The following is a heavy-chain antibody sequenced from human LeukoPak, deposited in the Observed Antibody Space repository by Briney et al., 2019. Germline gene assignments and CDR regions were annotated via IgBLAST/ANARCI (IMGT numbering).Heavy chain of an antibody. CDR3: AREGGPYSSTLRGC. CDR2: MYSSGST. CDR1: GGSISSGSYY. J-gene: IGHJ4*02. V-gene: IGHV3-53*01. Sequence: PSETLSLTCTVSGGSISSGSYYWGWIRQPPGKGLEWVSVMYSSGSTDYADSVKGRFTIFRDNSKNTLYLQMNSLRAEDTAVYYCAREGGPYSSTLRGCWGQGTLVTVSS. D-gene: IGHD6-19*01.